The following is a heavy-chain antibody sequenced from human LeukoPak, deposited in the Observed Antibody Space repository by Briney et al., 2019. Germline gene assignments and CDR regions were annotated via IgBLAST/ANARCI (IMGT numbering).Heavy chain of an antibody. CDR3: ARERVMMAGTIDY. CDR2: INPSGGST. CDR1: GYTFTSYY. D-gene: IGHD6-19*01. V-gene: IGHV1-46*01. J-gene: IGHJ4*02. Sequence: ASVKVSCKASGYTFTSYYMHWVRQAPGQGLEWMGIINPSGGSTSYAQKFQGRVTMTRDTSISTAYMELSRLRSDDTAVYYCARERVMMAGTIDYWGQGTLVTVSS.